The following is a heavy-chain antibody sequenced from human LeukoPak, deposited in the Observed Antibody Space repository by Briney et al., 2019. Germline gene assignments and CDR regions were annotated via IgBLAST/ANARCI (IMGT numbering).Heavy chain of an antibody. CDR2: IYHSGST. CDR3: AREDYDDSGAWYFDL. J-gene: IGHJ2*01. CDR1: GGSISRSNW. V-gene: IGHV4-4*02. D-gene: IGHD3-3*01. Sequence: SGTLSLTCAVSGGSISRSNWWSWVRQSPGKGLEWIGEIYHSGSTNYNPSLKSRVTISVDKSKNQFSLKLTSVTAADTAVYYCAREDYDDSGAWYFDLWGRGTLVIVSS.